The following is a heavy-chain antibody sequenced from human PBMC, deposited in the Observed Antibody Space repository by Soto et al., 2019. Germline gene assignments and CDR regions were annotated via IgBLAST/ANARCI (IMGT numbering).Heavy chain of an antibody. D-gene: IGHD3-22*01. V-gene: IGHV3-30-3*01. CDR2: MTRDGGSE. Sequence: LRLSCAASKFTSSSYPIHWIRQVPGKGLEWVAVMTRDGGSEYYADSVKGRFTISRDNSRNTLYLQMNSLKIEDTAVYYCATGAAFYYDTSRYWGQGTLVTVSS. J-gene: IGHJ4*02. CDR1: KFTSSSYP. CDR3: ATGAAFYYDTSRY.